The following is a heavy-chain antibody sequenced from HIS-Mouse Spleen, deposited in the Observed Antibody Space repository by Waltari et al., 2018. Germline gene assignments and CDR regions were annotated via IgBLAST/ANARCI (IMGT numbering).Heavy chain of an antibody. D-gene: IGHD5-18*01. CDR3: ARGGYSYGPPLDY. Sequence: QVQLQQWGAGLLKPSETLSLTCAVYGGSFSGYYWSWSRQPPGKGLEWIGEINHSGSTNYNPSLKSRVTISVDTSKNQFSLKLSSVTAADTAVYYCARGGYSYGPPLDYWGQGTLVTVSS. J-gene: IGHJ4*02. V-gene: IGHV4-34*01. CDR1: GGSFSGYY. CDR2: INHSGST.